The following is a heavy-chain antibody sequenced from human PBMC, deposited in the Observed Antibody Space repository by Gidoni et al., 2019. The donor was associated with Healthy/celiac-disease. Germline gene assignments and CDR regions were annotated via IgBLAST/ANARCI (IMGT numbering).Heavy chain of an antibody. Sequence: QVQLQQWGAGLLKPSETLSLTCPVYGRSFSGYYWSWIRQPPGKGLEWIGEINHSGSTNYNPSLKSRVTISVDTSKNQFSLKLSSVTAADTAVYYCARASLGSGSYYSDYFDYWGQGTLVTVSS. V-gene: IGHV4-34*01. CDR1: GRSFSGYY. D-gene: IGHD3-10*01. CDR2: INHSGST. CDR3: ARASLGSGSYYSDYFDY. J-gene: IGHJ4*02.